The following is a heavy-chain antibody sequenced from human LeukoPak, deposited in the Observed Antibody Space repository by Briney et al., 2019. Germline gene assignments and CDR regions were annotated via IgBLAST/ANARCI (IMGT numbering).Heavy chain of an antibody. J-gene: IGHJ4*02. D-gene: IGHD1-26*01. CDR1: GYSISSGYY. V-gene: IGHV4-38-2*02. CDR3: ARDRSQWELLLDY. CDR2: INHSGST. Sequence: SETLSLTCAVSGYSISSGYYWGWIRQPPGKGLEWIGEINHSGSTNYNPSLKSRVTISVDTSKNQFSLKLSSVTAADTAVYYCARDRSQWELLLDYWGQGTLVTVSS.